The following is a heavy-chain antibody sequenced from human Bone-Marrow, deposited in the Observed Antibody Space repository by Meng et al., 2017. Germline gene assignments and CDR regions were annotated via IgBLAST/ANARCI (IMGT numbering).Heavy chain of an antibody. Sequence: QQQLQESGPGLVKPSETLSLTCTVSGGSISSSSFYWGWIRQPPGKGLEWIGSIYYRGNTYYNPSLKSRVTISVDRSKNQFSLRLSSVTAADTAVYYCARDRNDYGSHYFDYWGQGTLVTVSS. V-gene: IGHV4-39*02. CDR2: IYYRGNT. CDR3: ARDRNDYGSHYFDY. J-gene: IGHJ4*02. CDR1: GGSISSSSFY. D-gene: IGHD4-17*01.